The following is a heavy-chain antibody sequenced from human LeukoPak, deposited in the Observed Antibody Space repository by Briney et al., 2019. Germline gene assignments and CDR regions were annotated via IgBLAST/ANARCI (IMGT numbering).Heavy chain of an antibody. CDR2: IYTSGST. CDR1: GNSISSYY. Sequence: SETLSLTCTVSGNSISSYYWSWIRQPAGKGLEWIGRIYTSGSTNYNPSLKSRVTMSVDTSKNQFSLKLSSVTAADTAVYYCARHTHSSRMTYYDILTGYYYYYGMDVWGQGTTVTVSS. V-gene: IGHV4-4*07. J-gene: IGHJ6*02. D-gene: IGHD3-9*01. CDR3: ARHTHSSRMTYYDILTGYYYYYGMDV.